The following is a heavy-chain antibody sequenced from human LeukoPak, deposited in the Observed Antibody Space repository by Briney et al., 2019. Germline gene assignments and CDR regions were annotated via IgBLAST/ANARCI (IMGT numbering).Heavy chain of an antibody. J-gene: IGHJ6*02. CDR1: GGSISSGDYY. D-gene: IGHD2/OR15-2a*01. Sequence: SQTLSLTCTVSGGSISSGDYYWSWIRQPPGKGLEWIGYIFYSGITYYNPSLKSRITISVDTSKNQFSLKLSFVTAADTAVYYCARDSVLRLYGMDVWGQGTTVTVSS. CDR3: ARDSVLRLYGMDV. V-gene: IGHV4-30-4*01. CDR2: IFYSGIT.